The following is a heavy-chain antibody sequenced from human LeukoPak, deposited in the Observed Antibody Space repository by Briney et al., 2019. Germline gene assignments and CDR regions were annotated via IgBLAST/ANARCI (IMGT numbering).Heavy chain of an antibody. CDR3: ARAQSYGSPYFDY. J-gene: IGHJ4*02. Sequence: GGSLRLSCAASGFTFSSYWMSWVRQAPGKGLEWVANIKQDGSEKYYVDSVKGRFTISRDNAKNTLYLQMNSLKTEDTAVYYCARAQSYGSPYFDYWGQGTLVTVSS. CDR2: IKQDGSEK. V-gene: IGHV3-7*01. D-gene: IGHD3-10*01. CDR1: GFTFSSYW.